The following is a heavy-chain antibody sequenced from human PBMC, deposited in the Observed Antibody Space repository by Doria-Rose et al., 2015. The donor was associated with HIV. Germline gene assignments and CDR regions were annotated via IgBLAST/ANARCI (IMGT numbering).Heavy chain of an antibody. CDR2: INHTGST. CDR1: GGSFSGYY. Sequence: QVQLQESGAGLVKPSETLSLTCAVFGGSFSGYYWSWIRQPPRKGLEWIGDINHTGSTHSPTSLKSRVTISLDTSKNLFALKPSSVTAADTAVYYCARGLLRGGWNDVDYYYGMDVWGQGTTVTVSS. CDR3: ARGLLRGGWNDVDYYYGMDV. D-gene: IGHD1-1*01. V-gene: IGHV4-34*01. J-gene: IGHJ6*02.